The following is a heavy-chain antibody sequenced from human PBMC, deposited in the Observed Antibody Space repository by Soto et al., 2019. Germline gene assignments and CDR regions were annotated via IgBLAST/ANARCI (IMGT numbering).Heavy chain of an antibody. V-gene: IGHV4-31*03. CDR3: ARDLAVVVVAAAREYSAGFDP. CDR2: IYYSGST. J-gene: IGHJ5*02. Sequence: PSETLSLTCTVSGGSISSGGYYWSWIRQHPGKGLEWIGYIYYSGSTYYNPSLKSRVTISVDTSKNQFSLKLSSVTAADTAVYYCARDLAVVVVAAAREYSAGFDPWGQGTLVTVPQ. CDR1: GGSISSGGYY. D-gene: IGHD2-15*01.